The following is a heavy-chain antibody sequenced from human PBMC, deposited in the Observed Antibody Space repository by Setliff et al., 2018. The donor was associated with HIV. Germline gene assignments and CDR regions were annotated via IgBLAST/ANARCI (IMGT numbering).Heavy chain of an antibody. Sequence: ASVEVSCKASGYTFSNYGITWVRQAPGQGLEWMGWITSYNGNTNYAKKFKGRVTMTTDTSTRIAYMELKSLRSEDTAGYYCARDHHSGRGSNFPWYSDLWGRGTLVTVSS. J-gene: IGHJ2*01. D-gene: IGHD1-26*01. V-gene: IGHV1-18*01. CDR3: ARDHHSGRGSNFPWYSDL. CDR1: GYTFSNYG. CDR2: ITSYNGNT.